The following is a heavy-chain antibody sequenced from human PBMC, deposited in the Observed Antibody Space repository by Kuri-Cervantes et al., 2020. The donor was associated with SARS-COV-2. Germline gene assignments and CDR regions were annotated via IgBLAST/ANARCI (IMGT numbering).Heavy chain of an antibody. CDR3: ARPPYYYYYMDV. CDR2: ISSSSSYI. J-gene: IGHJ6*03. CDR1: GFTFSSYS. V-gene: IGHV3-21*01. Sequence: GGSLRLSCAASGFTFSSYSMNWVRQAPGKGLEWVSSISSSSSYIYYADSVKGRFTISRDNAKNSLYLHMNTLRAEDTAVYYCARPPYYYYYMDVWGKGTTVTVSS.